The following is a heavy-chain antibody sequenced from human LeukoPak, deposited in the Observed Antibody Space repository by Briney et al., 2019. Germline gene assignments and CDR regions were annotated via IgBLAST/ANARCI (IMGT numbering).Heavy chain of an antibody. Sequence: ASVKVSCKASGYTFTSYYMHWVRQAPGQGLEWMGIINPSGGSTSYAQKFQGRVTMTRDPSTSTVYMELSSLRSEDTAVYYCARDYGGIVATTSFDYWGQGTLVTVSS. V-gene: IGHV1-46*01. D-gene: IGHD5-12*01. CDR3: ARDYGGIVATTSFDY. J-gene: IGHJ4*02. CDR1: GYTFTSYY. CDR2: INPSGGST.